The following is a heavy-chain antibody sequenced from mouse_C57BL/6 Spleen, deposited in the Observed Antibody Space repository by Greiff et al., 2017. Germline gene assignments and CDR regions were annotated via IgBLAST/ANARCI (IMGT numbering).Heavy chain of an antibody. D-gene: IGHD3-3*01. V-gene: IGHV3-6*01. CDR2: ISYDGSN. Sequence: VQLQQSGPGLVKPSQSLSLTCSVTGYSITSGYYWNWIRQFPGNKLEWMGYISYDGSNNYNPSLKNRISITRDTSKNQFFLKLNSVTTEDTATYYCARGDVYFDYWGQGTTLTVSS. J-gene: IGHJ2*01. CDR1: GYSITSGYY. CDR3: ARGDVYFDY.